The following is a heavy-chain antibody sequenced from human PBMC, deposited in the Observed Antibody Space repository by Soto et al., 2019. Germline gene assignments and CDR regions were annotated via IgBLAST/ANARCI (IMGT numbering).Heavy chain of an antibody. CDR3: ARESEDLTSNFDY. CDR1: GFTYTRYS. CDR2: ISSTTNYI. Sequence: EVQLVESGGGLVKPGGSLRLSCAASGFTYTRYSMNWVRQAPGKGLEWVSSISSTTNYIYYGDSMKGRFTISRDNAKNSLHLDMHSPRAEDTAVYYCARESEDLTSNFDYRGQGTLVSVSS. V-gene: IGHV3-21*06. J-gene: IGHJ4*02.